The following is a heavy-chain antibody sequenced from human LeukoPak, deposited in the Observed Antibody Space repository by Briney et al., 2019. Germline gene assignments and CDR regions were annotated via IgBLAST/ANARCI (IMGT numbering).Heavy chain of an antibody. CDR3: ARDSTYYADY. Sequence: SETLSLTCTVSGGSISSSSYYWGWIRQPPGKGLEWIGSIYYSGSTYYNPSLKSRVTISVDTSKNQFSLKLSSVTAADTAVYYCARDSTYYADYWGQGTLVTVSS. D-gene: IGHD3-3*01. CDR1: GGSISSSSYY. J-gene: IGHJ4*02. V-gene: IGHV4-39*07. CDR2: IYYSGST.